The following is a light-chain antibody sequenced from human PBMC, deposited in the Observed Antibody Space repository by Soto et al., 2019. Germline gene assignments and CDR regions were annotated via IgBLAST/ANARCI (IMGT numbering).Light chain of an antibody. Sequence: QSALTQPASVSGSPGQSITISCTGTSSDVGGYNYVSWYQQHPGKAPKLMIYDVSNRPSGVSNRFSGSKSGNTASLTISGLQAEDEADYYCSSYTSSSFPYVFGTGTQLTVL. V-gene: IGLV2-14*01. CDR2: DVS. CDR1: SSDVGGYNY. J-gene: IGLJ1*01. CDR3: SSYTSSSFPYV.